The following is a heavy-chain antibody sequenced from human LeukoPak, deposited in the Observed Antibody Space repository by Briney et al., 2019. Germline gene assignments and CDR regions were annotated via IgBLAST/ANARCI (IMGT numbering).Heavy chain of an antibody. CDR1: GGSISSSNW. CDR3: ARAQPETRTYYYGSGSPAHWWPFDP. CDR2: IYHSGST. D-gene: IGHD3-10*01. Sequence: SGTLSLTCAVSGGSISSSNWWSWVRQPPGKGLEWIGEIYHSGSTNYNPSLKSRVTISVDKSKNQFSQKLSSVTAADTAVYYCARAQPETRTYYYGSGSPAHWWPFDPWGQGTLVTVSS. V-gene: IGHV4-4*02. J-gene: IGHJ5*02.